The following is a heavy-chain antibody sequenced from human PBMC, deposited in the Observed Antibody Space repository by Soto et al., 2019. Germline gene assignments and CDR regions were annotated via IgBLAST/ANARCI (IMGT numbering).Heavy chain of an antibody. CDR2: INHSGST. CDR3: ARGPDRGLVY. Sequence: SETLSLTCAVYGGSFSGYYWSLIRQPPGKGLEWIGEINHSGSTNYNPSLKSRVTISVDTSKNQFSLKLSSVTAADTAVYYCARGPDRGLVYWGQGTLVTVSS. V-gene: IGHV4-34*01. D-gene: IGHD6-6*01. CDR1: GGSFSGYY. J-gene: IGHJ4*02.